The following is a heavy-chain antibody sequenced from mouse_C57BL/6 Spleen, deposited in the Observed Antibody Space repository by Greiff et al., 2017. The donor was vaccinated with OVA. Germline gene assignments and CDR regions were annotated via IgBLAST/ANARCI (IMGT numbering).Heavy chain of an antibody. CDR2: INPNNGGT. J-gene: IGHJ4*01. D-gene: IGHD3-2*02. CDR3: ARSGQLRLPRGNYAMDY. Sequence: EVQLQQSGPELVKPGASVKISCKASGYTFTDYYMNWVKQSHGKSLEWIGDINPNNGGTSYNQKFKGKATLTVDKSSSTAYMELRSLTSEDSAVYYCARSGQLRLPRGNYAMDYWGQGTSVTVSS. CDR1: GYTFTDYY. V-gene: IGHV1-26*01.